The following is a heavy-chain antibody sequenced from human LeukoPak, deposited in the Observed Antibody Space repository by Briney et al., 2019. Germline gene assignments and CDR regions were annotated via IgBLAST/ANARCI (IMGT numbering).Heavy chain of an antibody. D-gene: IGHD6-13*01. V-gene: IGHV4-39*01. Sequence: SETLSLTCTVSGGSISSSSYYWGWIRQPPGKGLEWIGSIYYSGSTYYNPSLKSRVTISVDTSKNQFSLKLSSVTAADTAVYYCARQKYSSPYDIWGQGTMVTVSS. CDR1: GGSISSSSYY. J-gene: IGHJ3*02. CDR3: ARQKYSSPYDI. CDR2: IYYSGST.